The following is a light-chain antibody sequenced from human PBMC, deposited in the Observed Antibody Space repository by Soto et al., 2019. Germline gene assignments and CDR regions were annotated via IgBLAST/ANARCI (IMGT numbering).Light chain of an antibody. CDR1: SSDFGGYNY. CDR2: DVS. J-gene: IGLJ1*01. Sequence: QSVLTQPRSVSGSPGQSVTISCTGTSSDFGGYNYVSWYQHHPGKAPKLMIYDVSERPSGVPDRFSGSKSGNTASLTISGLQAEDEADYYCCSYEGTFYVLGNGTKVTV. V-gene: IGLV2-11*01. CDR3: CSYEGTFYV.